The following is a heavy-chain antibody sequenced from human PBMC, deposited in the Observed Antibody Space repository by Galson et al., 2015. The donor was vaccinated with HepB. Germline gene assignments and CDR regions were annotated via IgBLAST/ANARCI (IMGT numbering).Heavy chain of an antibody. Sequence: SLRLSCAASTFIFSTYSMNWVRQAPGMGLEWLSYISASGATIYYADSVKGRFTVSRDNAKNSLYLQMNSLRPEDTAVYFCVFLRGNDLKPLDYWGQGILVTVFS. D-gene: IGHD5-12*01. V-gene: IGHV3-48*03. CDR3: VFLRGNDLKPLDY. J-gene: IGHJ4*02. CDR2: ISASGATI. CDR1: TFIFSTYS.